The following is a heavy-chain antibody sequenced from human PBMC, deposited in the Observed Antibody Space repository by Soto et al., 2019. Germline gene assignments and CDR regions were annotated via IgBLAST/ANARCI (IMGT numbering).Heavy chain of an antibody. Sequence: ASVKVSCKASGYTFTSYGISWVRQAPVQGLEWMGWISAYNGNTNYAQKLQGRVTMTTDTSTSTAYMELRSLRSDDTAVYYCARYIVVVPAAALHYYYYGLDVWGQGTTVTVSS. CDR3: ARYIVVVPAAALHYYYYGLDV. D-gene: IGHD2-2*01. CDR1: GYTFTSYG. CDR2: ISAYNGNT. V-gene: IGHV1-18*01. J-gene: IGHJ6*02.